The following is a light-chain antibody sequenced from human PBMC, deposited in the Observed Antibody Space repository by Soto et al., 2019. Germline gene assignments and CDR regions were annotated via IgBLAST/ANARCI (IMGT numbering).Light chain of an antibody. CDR3: QQYGSSPPIT. J-gene: IGKJ5*01. CDR2: GAS. V-gene: IGKV3-20*01. Sequence: EIVLTQSPGPLSLSPGERATLSCRASQSVSSSYLAWYQQKPGQAPRLLIYGASSRATDIPDRFSGSGSGTDFTLTISRLEPEDFAVYYCQQYGSSPPITFGQWTRLEIK. CDR1: QSVSSSY.